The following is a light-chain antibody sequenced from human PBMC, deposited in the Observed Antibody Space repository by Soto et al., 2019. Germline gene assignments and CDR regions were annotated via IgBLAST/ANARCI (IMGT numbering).Light chain of an antibody. CDR3: QQYGSSPRYT. CDR1: QNISSTY. V-gene: IGKV3-20*01. J-gene: IGKJ2*01. Sequence: EVVLTQSPGTLSVSPGERATLSCRASQNISSTYLAWYQHKPGQAPRLLIFGASSRATGIPDRFSGSGSGTDFTLTISRLEPEDFAVYYCQQYGSSPRYTFGQGTKLDSK. CDR2: GAS.